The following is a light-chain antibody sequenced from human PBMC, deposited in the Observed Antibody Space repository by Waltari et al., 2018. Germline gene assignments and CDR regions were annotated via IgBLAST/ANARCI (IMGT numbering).Light chain of an antibody. V-gene: IGKV3-20*01. Sequence: EIVLTQSLGTLSLSPGERATLSCRASQSVSSSYLAWYQHKPGQAPRLLIYRASTRATGIPDRFSGSGSGTDFTLTISRLEPEDFAVYYCQQHDTSRTFGQGTKVEIK. CDR1: QSVSSSY. CDR2: RAS. J-gene: IGKJ1*01. CDR3: QQHDTSRT.